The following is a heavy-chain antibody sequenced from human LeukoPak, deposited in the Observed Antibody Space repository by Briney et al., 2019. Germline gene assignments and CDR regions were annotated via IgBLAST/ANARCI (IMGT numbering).Heavy chain of an antibody. V-gene: IGHV4-59*01. CDR1: GGSISSYY. CDR2: IYYSGST. Sequence: PSETLSLTCTVSGGSISSYYWSWIRQPPGKGLEWIGYIYYSGSTNYNPSLKSRVTISVDTSKTQFSLKLSYVTAADTAVYYCARETEKQWQYWGQGTTVSVSS. CDR3: ARETEKQWQY. D-gene: IGHD6-19*01. J-gene: IGHJ3*01.